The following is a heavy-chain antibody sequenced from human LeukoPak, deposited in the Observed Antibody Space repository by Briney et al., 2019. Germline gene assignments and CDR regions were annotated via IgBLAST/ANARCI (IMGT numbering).Heavy chain of an antibody. V-gene: IGHV1-2*02. CDR2: INPKSGDT. CDR1: GYTLIDYF. Sequence: ASVKVSCXASGYTLIDYFVHWVRQAHGQGLEWMGRINPKSGDTEYPQKFQGRVTMTRDTSISTLYMELTRLTSDDTAVYFCARDLTSTPYWELDYWGQGSLVTVPS. CDR3: ARDLTSTPYWELDY. J-gene: IGHJ4*02. D-gene: IGHD1-26*01.